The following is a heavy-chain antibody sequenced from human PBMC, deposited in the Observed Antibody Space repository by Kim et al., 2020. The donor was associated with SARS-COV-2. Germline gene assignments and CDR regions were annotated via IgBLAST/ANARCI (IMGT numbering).Heavy chain of an antibody. V-gene: IGHV1-46*01. CDR2: INPSGDST. J-gene: IGHJ4*02. D-gene: IGHD3-10*01. CDR1: GYTFTSQF. Sequence: ASVKVSCKASGYTFTSQFIYWVRQAPGQGLEWMGIINPSGDSTNYAQKFQGRLTMTRDTSTSTVYMELSSLRSEDTAVYYCARSNYGSGSYSAFDYWGQGTLVTVSS. CDR3: ARSNYGSGSYSAFDY.